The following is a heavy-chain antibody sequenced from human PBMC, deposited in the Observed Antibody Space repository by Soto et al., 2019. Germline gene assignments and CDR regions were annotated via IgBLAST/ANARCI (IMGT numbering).Heavy chain of an antibody. Sequence: KPGGSLRLSCAASGFTFSSYSMNWVRQAPGKGLEWVSSISSSSSYIYYADSVKGRFAISRDNAKNSLYLQMNSLRAEDAAVYYCYCSGGSCYDYWGQGTLVTVSS. J-gene: IGHJ4*02. CDR2: ISSSSSYI. CDR1: GFTFSSYS. D-gene: IGHD2-15*01. V-gene: IGHV3-21*01. CDR3: YCSGGSCYDY.